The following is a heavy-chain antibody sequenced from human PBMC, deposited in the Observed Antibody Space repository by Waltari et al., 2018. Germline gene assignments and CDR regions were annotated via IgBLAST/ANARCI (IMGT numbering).Heavy chain of an antibody. CDR2: ISSSGSYT. J-gene: IGHJ4*02. CDR3: ARGGWGFYLDD. V-gene: IGHV3-21*02. D-gene: IGHD7-27*01. Sequence: EVLLVESGGGLVMPGGSLRLSCAASGFTFSSYSMNWVRQAPGKGLEWVSSISSSGSYTHYVDSVKGRFTISRDNAKNSLYLQMNTLRAEDTAVYYCARGGWGFYLDDWGQGTLVTSSS. CDR1: GFTFSSYS.